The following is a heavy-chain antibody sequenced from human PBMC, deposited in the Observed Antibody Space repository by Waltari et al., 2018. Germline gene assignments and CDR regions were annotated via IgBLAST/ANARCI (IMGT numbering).Heavy chain of an antibody. CDR3: ASLGGWYYAFDF. V-gene: IGHV3-30-3*01. Sequence: VQLVESGGGLVQPGGSLRLSCAASGFTFRSYAMHWVRQAPGKGRGWVEVKPKDGSNKYYADSVRGELTISGNNSKNRLNRQRNSRGAEETAGYYGASLGGWYYAFDFWGQGTRSPSLQ. D-gene: IGHD6-19*01. CDR1: GFTFRSYA. CDR2: KPKDGSNK. J-gene: IGHJ3*01.